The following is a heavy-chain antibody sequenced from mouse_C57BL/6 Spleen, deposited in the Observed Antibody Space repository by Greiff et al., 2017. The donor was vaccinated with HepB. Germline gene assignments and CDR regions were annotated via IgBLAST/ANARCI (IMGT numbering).Heavy chain of an antibody. V-gene: IGHV3-6*01. CDR1: GYSITSGYY. Sequence: EVKLLESGPGLVKPSQSLSLTCSVTGYSITSGYYWNWIRQFPGNKLEWMGYISYDGSNNYNPSLKNRISITRDTSKNQFFLKLNSVTTEDTATYYCARELLGETGAFAYWGQGTLVTVSA. CDR3: ARELLGETGAFAY. CDR2: ISYDGSN. D-gene: IGHD1-1*01. J-gene: IGHJ3*01.